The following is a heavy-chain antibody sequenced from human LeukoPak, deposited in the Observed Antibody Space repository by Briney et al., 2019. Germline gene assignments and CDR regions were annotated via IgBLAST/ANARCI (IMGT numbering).Heavy chain of an antibody. Sequence: ASVKVSCKASGYTFTGYYMHWVRQAPGQGLEWMGRINPNSGGTNYAQKFQGRVTMTRDTSISTAYMELSRLRSDDTAVYYCARGLSLRSGDWFDLWGQGTLVTVSS. D-gene: IGHD2/OR15-2a*01. CDR3: ARGLSLRSGDWFDL. CDR1: GYTFTGYY. J-gene: IGHJ5*02. V-gene: IGHV1-2*06. CDR2: INPNSGGT.